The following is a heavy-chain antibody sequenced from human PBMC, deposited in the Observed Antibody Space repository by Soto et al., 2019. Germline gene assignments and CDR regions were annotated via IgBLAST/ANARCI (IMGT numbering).Heavy chain of an antibody. CDR3: ARDYYGSGSSFGILSKYYFDY. V-gene: IGHV3-48*01. CDR2: ISSSTGTI. J-gene: IGHJ4*02. Sequence: GSLRLSCAASGFTFSSYSMNWVRQAPGKGLEWVSYISSSTGTIYYADSVKGRFTISRDNAKNLLYLQMHSLRAEDTAVYYCARDYYGSGSSFGILSKYYFDYWXQGTLVTVSS. D-gene: IGHD3-10*01. CDR1: GFTFSSYS.